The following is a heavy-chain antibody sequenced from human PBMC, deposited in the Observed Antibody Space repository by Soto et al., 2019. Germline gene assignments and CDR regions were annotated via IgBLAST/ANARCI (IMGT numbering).Heavy chain of an antibody. D-gene: IGHD6-6*01. J-gene: IGHJ5*02. CDR3: ARTLGSSSSWFDP. CDR2: IYYSGST. V-gene: IGHV4-39*01. Sequence: SETLSLTCTVSGGSISSSSYYWGWIRQPPGKGLEWIGSIYYSGSTYYNPSLKSRVTISVDTSKNQFSLKLGSVTAADTAVYYCARTLGSSSSWFDPWGQGTLVTVSS. CDR1: GGSISSSSYY.